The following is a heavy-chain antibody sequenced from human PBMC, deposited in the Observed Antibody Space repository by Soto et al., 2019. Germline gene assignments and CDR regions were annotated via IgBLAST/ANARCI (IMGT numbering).Heavy chain of an antibody. Sequence: DVQLVESGGGLVQPGGSLRLSCAGSGFTFSTFDIHWVRQAPGQGLEWVSGIGTLSDTFYVAFVQGRFTISRQNAKNSLYLQMDSLRAGDTAFYYCARGRSFSYDSTPPPMFDPWGQGTLVTVSS. D-gene: IGHD3-10*01. V-gene: IGHV3-13*01. J-gene: IGHJ5*02. CDR1: GFTFSTFD. CDR3: ARGRSFSYDSTPPPMFDP. CDR2: IGTLSDT.